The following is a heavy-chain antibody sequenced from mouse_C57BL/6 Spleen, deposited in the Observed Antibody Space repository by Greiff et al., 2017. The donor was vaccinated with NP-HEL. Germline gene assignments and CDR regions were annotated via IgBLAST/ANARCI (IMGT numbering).Heavy chain of an antibody. J-gene: IGHJ2*01. CDR1: GFTFSSYA. CDR3: ARGNYGSSLDY. CDR2: ISDGGSYT. D-gene: IGHD1-1*01. V-gene: IGHV5-4*01. Sequence: VQLQQSGGRLVKPGGSLKLSCAASGFTFSSYAMSWVRQTPEKRLEWVATISDGGSYTYYPDNVKGRFTISRDNAKNNLYLQMSHLKSEDTAMYYCARGNYGSSLDYWGQGTTLTVSS.